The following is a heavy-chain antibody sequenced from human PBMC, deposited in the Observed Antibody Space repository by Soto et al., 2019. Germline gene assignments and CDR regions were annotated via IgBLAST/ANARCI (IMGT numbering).Heavy chain of an antibody. CDR3: ARGVRVAAPSLDD. D-gene: IGHD6-6*01. V-gene: IGHV1-3*01. CDR2: IHAGNGKP. CDR1: GYTFTSHA. J-gene: IGHJ4*02. Sequence: QVQFVQSGAAVKRPGASVTVSCKASGYTFTSHAVHWVRQAPGERLECMGWIHAGNGKPKYSQSCQGRVTFASDTAASTVYMELSSLKSEDTAVYYWARGVRVAAPSLDDWGQGTLVTGSS.